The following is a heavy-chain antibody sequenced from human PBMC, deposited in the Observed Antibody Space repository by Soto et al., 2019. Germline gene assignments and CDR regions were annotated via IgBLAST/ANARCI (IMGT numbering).Heavy chain of an antibody. Sequence: SETLSLTCTVSGASISSSSFYWGWIRQPPGKGLEWIASIYYSGSTFYNPSLKSRVTMSVDTSKNQFSLNLSSVTAADTAVYYCARGRYSYGYWSRWGQGTLVTVSS. V-gene: IGHV4-39*07. J-gene: IGHJ4*02. CDR3: ARGRYSYGYWSR. CDR2: IYYSGST. CDR1: GASISSSSFY. D-gene: IGHD5-18*01.